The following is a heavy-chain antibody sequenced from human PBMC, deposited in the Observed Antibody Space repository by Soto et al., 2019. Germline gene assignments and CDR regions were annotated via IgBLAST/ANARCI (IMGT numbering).Heavy chain of an antibody. Sequence: QVRLEESGPGLVKPSETLSLICSVSGGSVNNADYFWSWIRHHPENGLEWIGYIYYSGSTRYNPSFKTRATLSIDTYKNQFSLRLNSVTVADPAVYFGARDADYGGSRGGMDVWGRGATVTVSS. CDR3: ARDADYGGSRGGMDV. V-gene: IGHV4-31*03. CDR1: GGSVNNADYF. J-gene: IGHJ6*02. CDR2: IYYSGST. D-gene: IGHD4-17*01.